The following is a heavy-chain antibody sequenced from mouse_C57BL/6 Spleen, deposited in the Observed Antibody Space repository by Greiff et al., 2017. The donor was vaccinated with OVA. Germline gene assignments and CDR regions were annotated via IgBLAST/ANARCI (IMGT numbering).Heavy chain of an antibody. CDR3: ARARGPSDYDYDGGYFGY. CDR2: INPNNGGT. D-gene: IGHD2-4*01. CDR1: GYTFTDYN. V-gene: IGHV1-22*01. J-gene: IGHJ2*01. Sequence: VQLQQSGPELVKPGASVKMSCKASGYTFTDYNMHWVKQSHGKSLEWIGYINPNNGGTSYNEKFKGKATLTVNKSSSTAYMELRSLTSEDSAVYYCARARGPSDYDYDGGYFGYWGKGTTLTVSS.